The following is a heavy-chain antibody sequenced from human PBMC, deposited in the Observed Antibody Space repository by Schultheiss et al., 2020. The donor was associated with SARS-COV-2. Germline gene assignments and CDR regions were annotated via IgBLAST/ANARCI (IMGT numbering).Heavy chain of an antibody. V-gene: IGHV3-53*01. D-gene: IGHD5-18*01. CDR3: ARGKEFTAMAMDY. CDR2: IYSAGST. J-gene: IGHJ4*02. Sequence: GESLKISCAASGFTVNNRYMSWVRQAPGKGLEWISLIYSAGSTYYADSVEGRFTISRDNSKNTLYLQMNSLRADDTAVYYCARGKEFTAMAMDYWGQGTQVTVSS. CDR1: GFTVNNRY.